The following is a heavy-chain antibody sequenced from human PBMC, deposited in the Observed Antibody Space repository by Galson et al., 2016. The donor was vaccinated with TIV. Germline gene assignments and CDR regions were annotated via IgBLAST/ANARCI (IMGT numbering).Heavy chain of an antibody. Sequence: SVKVSCKASGYNFSNYDINWVRQAAGQGLEWMGWINPKTGATTYAQEFQGRITMTRDTSASTVYMDLNRLQSDDTAVYYCARSDSYYKYALDVWGQGTTVTVSS. J-gene: IGHJ3*01. CDR3: ARSDSYYKYALDV. CDR1: GYNFSNYD. CDR2: INPKTGAT. D-gene: IGHD3-10*01. V-gene: IGHV1-2*02.